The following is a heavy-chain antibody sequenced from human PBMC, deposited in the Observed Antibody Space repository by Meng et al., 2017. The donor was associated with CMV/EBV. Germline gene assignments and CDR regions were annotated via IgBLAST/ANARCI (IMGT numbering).Heavy chain of an antibody. J-gene: IGHJ4*02. CDR3: ARGTIFGVVWIGYFDY. CDR2: INHSGST. V-gene: IGHV4-34*01. Sequence: QGQLQQWGAGLLKPSATLSLTCAVYGGSFSGYYWRWIRQPPGKGLEWIGEINHSGSTNYNPSLKSRVTISVDTSKNQFSLKLSSVTAADTAVYYCARGTIFGVVWIGYFDYWGQGTLVTVSS. D-gene: IGHD3-3*02. CDR1: GGSFSGYY.